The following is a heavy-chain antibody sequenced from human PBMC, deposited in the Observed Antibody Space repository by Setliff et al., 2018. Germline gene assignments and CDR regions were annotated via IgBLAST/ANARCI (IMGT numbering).Heavy chain of an antibody. Sequence: SVKVSCKASGGTFTNYAINWVRQAPGQGLEWMGGINPIFGTADYTQNFQGRVTITTDESTSTAYMELSSLRSGDTAIYYCATERGLVVSATDYYYYMDVWGKGTTVTV. V-gene: IGHV1-69*05. CDR2: INPIFGTA. D-gene: IGHD2-15*01. J-gene: IGHJ6*03. CDR1: GGTFTNYA. CDR3: ATERGLVVSATDYYYYMDV.